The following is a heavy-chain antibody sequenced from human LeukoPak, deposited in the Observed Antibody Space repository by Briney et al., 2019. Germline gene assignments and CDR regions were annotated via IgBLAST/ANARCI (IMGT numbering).Heavy chain of an antibody. CDR2: IIPIFGTA. J-gene: IGHJ6*02. CDR1: GGTFSSYA. CDR3: ARDLAGDSYYYGMDV. V-gene: IGHV1-69*13. Sequence: SVKVSCKASGGTFSSYAISWVRQAPGQGLEWMGGIIPIFGTANYAQKFQGRVTITADESTSTAYMELSSLRSEDTAVHYCARDLAGDSYYYGMDVWGQGTTVTVSS. D-gene: IGHD4-17*01.